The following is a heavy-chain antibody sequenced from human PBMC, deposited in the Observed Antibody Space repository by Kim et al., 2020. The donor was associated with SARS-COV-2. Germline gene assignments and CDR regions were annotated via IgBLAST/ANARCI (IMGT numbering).Heavy chain of an antibody. CDR1: GYTFTSYY. CDR2: INPSGGST. J-gene: IGHJ5*02. D-gene: IGHD6-6*01. Sequence: ASVKVSCKASGYTFTSYYMHWVRQAPGQGLEWMGIINPSGGSTSYAQKFQGRVTMTRDTSTSTVYMELSSLRSEDTAVYYCARGGQAPYSSSYHSWFDPWGQGTLVTISS. CDR3: ARGGQAPYSSSYHSWFDP. V-gene: IGHV1-46*01.